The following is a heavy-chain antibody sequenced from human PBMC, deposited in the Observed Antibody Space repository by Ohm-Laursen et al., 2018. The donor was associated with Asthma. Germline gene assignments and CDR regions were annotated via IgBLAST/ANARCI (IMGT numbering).Heavy chain of an antibody. D-gene: IGHD4-17*01. Sequence: SLRLSCAASGFTFSSYAMSWVRQAPGKGLEWVSGISSSGGSTYYADNVKGRFTISRDNSKNTLYLQMNSLRAEDTAVYYCAKAYGEAFDIWGQGTMVTVSS. CDR3: AKAYGEAFDI. CDR2: ISSSGGST. V-gene: IGHV3-23*01. J-gene: IGHJ3*02. CDR1: GFTFSSYA.